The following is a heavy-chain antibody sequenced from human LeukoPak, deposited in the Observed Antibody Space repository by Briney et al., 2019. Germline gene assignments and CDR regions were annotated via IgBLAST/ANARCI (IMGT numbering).Heavy chain of an antibody. CDR2: IRYDGSNK. J-gene: IGHJ4*02. CDR1: GFTFSSYG. CDR3: AKEGPSYYYDSSGYPDY. Sequence: GGSLRLSCAASGFTFSSYGMHWVRQAPGKGLEWVAFIRYDGSNKYYADSVKGRFTISRDNSKNTLYLQMNSLRAEDTAVYYCAKEGPSYYYDSSGYPDYWGQGTLVTVSS. D-gene: IGHD3-22*01. V-gene: IGHV3-30*02.